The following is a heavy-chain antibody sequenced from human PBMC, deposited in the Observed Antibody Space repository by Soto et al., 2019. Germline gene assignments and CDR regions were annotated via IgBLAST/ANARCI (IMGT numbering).Heavy chain of an antibody. J-gene: IGHJ4*02. CDR3: ARGDYGDLRVGDL. CDR2: IYYSGTT. Sequence: QVQLQESGPGLVKPSQTLSLTCTVSGGSISSGNYYWSWIRQHPGNGLEWVGSIYYSGTTYYNPSIRSRFTLPLATSKTQFSLKLSSVTAADTAVDYCARGDYGDLRVGDLWGQGTLVTVSS. D-gene: IGHD4-17*01. V-gene: IGHV4-31*03. CDR1: GGSISSGNYY.